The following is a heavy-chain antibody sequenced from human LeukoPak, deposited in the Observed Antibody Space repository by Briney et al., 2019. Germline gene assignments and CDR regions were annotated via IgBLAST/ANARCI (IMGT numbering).Heavy chain of an antibody. CDR1: GFTFSSYA. V-gene: IGHV3-30*14. CDR3: AREDYGGNLDY. Sequence: QAGGSLRLSCAASGFTFSSYAMHWVRQAPGKGLEWVAVISYDGSNKYYADSVKGRFTISRDNSKNTLYLQMNSLRAEDTAVYYCAREDYGGNLDYWGQGTLVTVSS. J-gene: IGHJ4*02. CDR2: ISYDGSNK. D-gene: IGHD4-23*01.